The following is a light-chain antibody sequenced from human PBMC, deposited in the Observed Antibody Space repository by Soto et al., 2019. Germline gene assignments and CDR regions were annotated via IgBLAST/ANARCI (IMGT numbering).Light chain of an antibody. CDR2: IAS. CDR1: QSVSSSY. V-gene: IGKV3-20*01. Sequence: EIVLTQSPGTLSLSPGEGATLSCRASQSVSSSYLAWYQQKPGQAPRLLIYIASTRAPGIPDRLSGSGSGTDFTLTISRLEPEDFAVYYCQQYGSSPWTFGQGTKVEIK. J-gene: IGKJ1*01. CDR3: QQYGSSPWT.